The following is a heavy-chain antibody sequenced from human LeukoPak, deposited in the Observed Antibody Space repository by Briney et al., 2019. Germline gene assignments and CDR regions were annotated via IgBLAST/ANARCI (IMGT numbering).Heavy chain of an antibody. J-gene: IGHJ4*02. V-gene: IGHV1-24*01. CDR3: ARGERTYDILTGYYFDY. D-gene: IGHD3-9*01. CDR2: SNPEDGET. Sequence: ASVKVSCKVSGYTLTELSMYWVRQAPGRGLEWMGGSNPEDGETIYAQKFQGRVTMTEDTSTDTAYMELSSLRSEDTAMYYCARGERTYDILTGYYFDYWGQGTLVTVSS. CDR1: GYTLTELS.